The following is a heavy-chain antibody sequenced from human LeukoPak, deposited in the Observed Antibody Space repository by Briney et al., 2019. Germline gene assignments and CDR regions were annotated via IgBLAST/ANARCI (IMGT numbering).Heavy chain of an antibody. D-gene: IGHD3-9*01. V-gene: IGHV1-69*06. J-gene: IGHJ3*02. CDR1: GGTFSSYA. Sequence: SVKVSCKASGGTFSSYAISWVRQAPGQGPEWMGGIIPLFRTANYAQKFQGRVTITADKSTNTAFMELSGLRSEDTAMYYCATNYEILSGYPKNYYFHIWGEGTMVTVSS. CDR2: IIPLFRTA. CDR3: ATNYEILSGYPKNYYFHI.